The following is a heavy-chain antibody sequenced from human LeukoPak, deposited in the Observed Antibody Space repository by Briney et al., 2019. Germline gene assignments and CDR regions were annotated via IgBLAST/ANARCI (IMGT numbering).Heavy chain of an antibody. J-gene: IGHJ4*02. D-gene: IGHD4-23*01. Sequence: GRSLRLSCAASDSSFSSFWMSWVRQAPGRELEWVANTNQDGSEKYYVDSVKGRFTISRDNAKNSVYLQMNSLRGEDSAVYYCARDYGGNSIDYWGQGTLVTVSS. CDR3: ARDYGGNSIDY. CDR1: DSSFSSFW. V-gene: IGHV3-7*01. CDR2: TNQDGSEK.